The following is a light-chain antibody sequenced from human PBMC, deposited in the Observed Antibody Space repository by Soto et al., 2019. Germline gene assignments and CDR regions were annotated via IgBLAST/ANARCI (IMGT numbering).Light chain of an antibody. Sequence: EIVLTPSPGTLSLSPGERATLSCRASRSVGTFLAWYQQKPGQAPRLLIYGASSRATVIPDRFSGSGSGTDFTLTISRLEPEDFAVYYCQQYGSSGTFGQGTKVDIK. V-gene: IGKV3-20*01. CDR1: RSVGTF. CDR3: QQYGSSGT. J-gene: IGKJ1*01. CDR2: GAS.